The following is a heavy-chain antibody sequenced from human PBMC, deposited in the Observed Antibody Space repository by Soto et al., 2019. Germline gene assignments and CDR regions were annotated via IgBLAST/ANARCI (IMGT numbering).Heavy chain of an antibody. CDR3: ARQGGYFRAFDI. V-gene: IGHV4-59*08. CDR1: GGFIISYY. Sequence: PSEALSLTCTVSGGFIISYYWSWIRQPPWKGLEWIGYIYYSGSTNYNPSLKSRVTISVDTSKNQFSLKLSSVTAADTAVYYCARQGGYFRAFDIWGQGTMVTVS. CDR2: IYYSGST. J-gene: IGHJ3*02. D-gene: IGHD2-2*03.